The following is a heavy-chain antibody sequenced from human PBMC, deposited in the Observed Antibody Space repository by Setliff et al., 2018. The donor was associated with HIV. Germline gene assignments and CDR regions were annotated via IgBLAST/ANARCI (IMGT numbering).Heavy chain of an antibody. Sequence: SETLSLTCTVSGGSFSGYYWSWIRQPPGKGLEWIGEINHSGSTNFNPSLKSRVTISVDTSKNQFSLKLSSVTAADTAVYYCARGGLTAAGTLLLVGYFDYWGQGTLVTVSS. CDR1: GGSFSGYY. CDR3: ARGGLTAAGTLLLVGYFDY. D-gene: IGHD6-13*01. J-gene: IGHJ4*02. V-gene: IGHV4-34*01. CDR2: INHSGST.